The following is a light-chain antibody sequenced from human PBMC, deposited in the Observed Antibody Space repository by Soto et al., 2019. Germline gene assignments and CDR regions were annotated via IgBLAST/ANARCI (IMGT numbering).Light chain of an antibody. J-gene: IGKJ1*01. V-gene: IGKV3-15*01. CDR3: QHYNNWPPWT. CDR2: GAS. CDR1: QSVSSN. Sequence: EIVMTQSPATLSVSPGERATLSCRASQSVSSNLAWYQQKPGQAPRLLTYGASIRATGIPARFSGSGSGTNVTLTISSLQSEDFAVYYCQHYNNWPPWTFGQGTKVEVK.